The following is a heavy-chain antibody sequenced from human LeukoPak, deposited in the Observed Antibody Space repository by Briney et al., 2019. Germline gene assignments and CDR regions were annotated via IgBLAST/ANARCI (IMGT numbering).Heavy chain of an antibody. J-gene: IGHJ4*02. V-gene: IGHV3-30*18. CDR2: ISYDGSNK. CDR3: AKIGPIDY. Sequence: GGSLRPSCAASGFTFSSYGMHWVRQAPGKGLEWVAVISYDGSNKYYADSVKGRFTISRDNSKNTLYLQMNSLRAEDTAVYYCAKIGPIDYWGQGTLVTVSS. CDR1: GFTFSSYG.